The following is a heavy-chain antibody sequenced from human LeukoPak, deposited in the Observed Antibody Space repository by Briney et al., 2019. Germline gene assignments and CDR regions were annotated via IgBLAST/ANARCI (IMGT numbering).Heavy chain of an antibody. J-gene: IGHJ5*02. CDR3: AASSTSCYECWFDP. CDR2: IIPIFGTA. Sequence: ASVKVSCKASGGTFSSYAIGWVRQAPGQGLEWMGGIIPIFGTANYAQKFQGRVTITADESTSTAYMELSSLRSEDTAVYYCAASSTSCYECWFDPWGQGTLVTVSS. CDR1: GGTFSSYA. V-gene: IGHV1-69*13. D-gene: IGHD2-2*01.